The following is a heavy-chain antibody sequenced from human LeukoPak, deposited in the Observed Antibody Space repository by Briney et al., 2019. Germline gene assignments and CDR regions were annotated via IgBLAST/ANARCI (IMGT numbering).Heavy chain of an antibody. J-gene: IGHJ4*02. CDR3: ARDGHYYDSSGYYIQFQTYYFDY. CDR2: IWYDGSNK. Sequence: PGGSLRLSCAASGFTFSSYGMHWVRQAPGKGLEWVAVIWYDGSNKYYADSVKGRFTISRDNSKNTLYLQMNSLRAEDTAVYYCARDGHYYDSSGYYIQFQTYYFDYWGQGTLVTVSS. V-gene: IGHV3-33*01. D-gene: IGHD3-22*01. CDR1: GFTFSSYG.